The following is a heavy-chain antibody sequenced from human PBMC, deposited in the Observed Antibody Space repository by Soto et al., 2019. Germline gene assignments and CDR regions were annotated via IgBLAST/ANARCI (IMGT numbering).Heavy chain of an antibody. CDR1: GYTLTELS. CDR2: FDPEDGET. J-gene: IGHJ6*03. Sequence: GASVKVSCKVSGYTLTELSMHWVRQAPGKGLEWMGGFDPEDGETIYAQKFQGRVTMTEDTSTDTAYMELSSLRSEDTAVYYCATGLPNRGYSGYDYYYYYYMDVWGKGTTVTVSS. V-gene: IGHV1-24*01. D-gene: IGHD5-12*01. CDR3: ATGLPNRGYSGYDYYYYYYMDV.